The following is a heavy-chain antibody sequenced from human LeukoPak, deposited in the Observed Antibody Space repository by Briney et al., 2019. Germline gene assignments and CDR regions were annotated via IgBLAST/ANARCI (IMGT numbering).Heavy chain of an antibody. CDR2: IIPILGIA. D-gene: IGHD6-19*01. CDR1: GGTFSSYA. Sequence: SVKVSCKASGGTFSSYAISWVRQAPGQGLEWMGRIIPILGIANYAQKFQGRVTITADKSTSTAYMELSSLRSEDTAVYYCARDVSSSGWMNWYFDLWGRGTLVTVSS. CDR3: ARDVSSSGWMNWYFDL. J-gene: IGHJ2*01. V-gene: IGHV1-69*04.